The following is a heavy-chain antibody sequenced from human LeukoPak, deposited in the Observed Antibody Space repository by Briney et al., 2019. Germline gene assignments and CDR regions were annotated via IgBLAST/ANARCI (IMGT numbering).Heavy chain of an antibody. J-gene: IGHJ4*02. CDR1: GFTFSSYA. CDR3: ARDGLYDSGTYIDY. D-gene: IGHD3-10*01. CDR2: ISGSGGST. V-gene: IGHV3-23*01. Sequence: AGGSLRLSCAASGFTFSSYAMSWVRPVPGKGLEWVSAISGSGGSTYYADSVKGRFTISRDNSKNTLYLQMNSLRPEDTAVYYCARDGLYDSGTYIDYWGQGTLVTVSS.